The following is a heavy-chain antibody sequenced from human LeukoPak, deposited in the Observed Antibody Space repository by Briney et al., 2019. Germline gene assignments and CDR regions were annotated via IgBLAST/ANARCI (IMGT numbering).Heavy chain of an antibody. CDR1: GDIFNNYY. CDR2: INPSGDST. Sequence: ASVKVSCQASGDIFNNYYIHWVRQAPGQGLEWMGVINPSGDSTTYVQNLQGRVSMTRDASTKTVYMQLSSLKSEDTATYYCAICSDYDFWSGYPDPFSLYYMDVWAKGPRSSSP. CDR3: AICSDYDFWSGYPDPFSLYYMDV. J-gene: IGHJ6*03. V-gene: IGHV1-46*02. D-gene: IGHD3-3*01.